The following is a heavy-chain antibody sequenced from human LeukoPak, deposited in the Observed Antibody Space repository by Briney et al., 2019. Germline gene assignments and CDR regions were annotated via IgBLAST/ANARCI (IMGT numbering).Heavy chain of an antibody. CDR2: IYTSGST. D-gene: IGHD3-3*01. CDR3: ARDVARNSHWSAFDI. J-gene: IGHJ3*02. CDR1: GGSISSGSYY. V-gene: IGHV4-61*02. Sequence: SETLSLTCTVSGGSISSGSYYWSWIRQPAGKGLEWIGRIYTSGSTNYNPSLKSRVTISVDTSKNQFSLKLSSVTAADTAVYYCARDVARNSHWSAFDIWGQGTMVTVSS.